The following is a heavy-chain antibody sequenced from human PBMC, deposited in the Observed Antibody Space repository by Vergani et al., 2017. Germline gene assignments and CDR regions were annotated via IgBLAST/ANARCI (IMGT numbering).Heavy chain of an antibody. Sequence: QVQLVQSGAEVKKPGASVTVSCKASGYSFSSYDINWVRQATGQGPEWMGWMNPKSGNTGYAHKFQGRVTISKNTSISTAYMELSSLRSEDTAVYYCASDLPGTTRGGWFDTWGQGTLVTVSS. V-gene: IGHV1-8*03. CDR1: GYSFSSYD. CDR3: ASDLPGTTRGGWFDT. J-gene: IGHJ5*02. D-gene: IGHD1-1*01. CDR2: MNPKSGNT.